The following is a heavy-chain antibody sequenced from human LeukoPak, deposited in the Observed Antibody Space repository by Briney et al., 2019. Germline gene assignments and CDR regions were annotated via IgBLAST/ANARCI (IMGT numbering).Heavy chain of an antibody. Sequence: SVKVSCKASGGTFSSYAISWVRQAPGQGLEWMGRIIPILGIANYAQKFQGRVTITADKSTSTAYMELSSLRSEDTAVYYCAAPMTTVTSYYYGMDVWGQGTTVTVSS. CDR2: IIPILGIA. V-gene: IGHV1-69*04. J-gene: IGHJ6*02. D-gene: IGHD4-17*01. CDR3: AAPMTTVTSYYYGMDV. CDR1: GGTFSSYA.